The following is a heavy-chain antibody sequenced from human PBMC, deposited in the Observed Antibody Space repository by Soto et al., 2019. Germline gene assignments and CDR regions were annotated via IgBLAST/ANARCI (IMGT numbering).Heavy chain of an antibody. CDR2: ITSDGAT. J-gene: IGHJ4*02. D-gene: IGHD5-18*01. V-gene: IGHV3-23*01. CDR3: AKEGRVTDY. Sequence: VQLLESGGGLRQPGGSLRLSCEASGFTFINSAMSWVRQAPGRGLEWVASITSDGATYYANSVKGRFTISRDNSKNTLYVQMNSLRAEDTAVYYCAKEGRVTDYWGQGTLVTVSS. CDR1: GFTFINSA.